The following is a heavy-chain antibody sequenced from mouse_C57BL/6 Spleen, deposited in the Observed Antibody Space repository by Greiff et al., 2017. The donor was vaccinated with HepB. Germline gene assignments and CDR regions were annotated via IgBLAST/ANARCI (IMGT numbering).Heavy chain of an antibody. CDR3: ARGDFITTVVAKYFDV. Sequence: QVQLQQSGAELMKPGASVKLSCKATGYTFTGYWIEWVKQRPGHGLEWIGEILPGSGSTNYNEKFKGKATFTADTSSNTAYMQLSSLTTEDSAIYYCARGDFITTVVAKYFDVWGTGTTVTVSS. CDR1: GYTFTGYW. J-gene: IGHJ1*03. CDR2: ILPGSGST. D-gene: IGHD1-1*01. V-gene: IGHV1-9*01.